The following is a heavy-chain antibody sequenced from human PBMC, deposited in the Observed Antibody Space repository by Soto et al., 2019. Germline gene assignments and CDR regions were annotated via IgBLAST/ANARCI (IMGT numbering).Heavy chain of an antibody. CDR3: AKYLVRGATGIVLDGMHV. Sequence: PGGSLRLSCAASGFAFSNYGMHWVRQAPGKGLEWVAVISYDGRNSYYADSVQGRFTISRDNSNNTVYLHMNSLRAEDTAIYYCAKYLVRGATGIVLDGMHVRCQGTTVTGSS. J-gene: IGHJ6*02. CDR1: GFAFSNYG. D-gene: IGHD2-15*01. CDR2: ISYDGRNS. V-gene: IGHV3-30*18.